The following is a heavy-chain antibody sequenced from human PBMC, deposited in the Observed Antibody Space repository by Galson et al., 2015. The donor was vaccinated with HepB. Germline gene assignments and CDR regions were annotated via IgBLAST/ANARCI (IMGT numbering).Heavy chain of an antibody. CDR2: ISSSSSYI. V-gene: IGHV3-21*01. D-gene: IGHD2-2*01. J-gene: IGHJ4*02. Sequence: SLRLSCAASGFTFSYYAMHWVRQAPGKGLEWVSSISSSSSYIYYADSLKGRFTISRDNAENSLHLQMNSLRAEDTAVYYCTRDQPGGYCSSTSCHGPQCYFDSWGQGTQVTVSS. CDR3: TRDQPGGYCSSTSCHGPQCYFDS. CDR1: GFTFSYYA.